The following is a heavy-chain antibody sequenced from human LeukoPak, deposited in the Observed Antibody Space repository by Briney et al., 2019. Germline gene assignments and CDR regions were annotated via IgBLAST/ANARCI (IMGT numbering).Heavy chain of an antibody. J-gene: IGHJ4*02. CDR3: ASPRCSSTSCHGPFDY. D-gene: IGHD2-2*01. Sequence: ASVKVSCKASGYTFTSYYMHWVRQAPGQGLEWMGIINPSGGSTSYAQKFQGRVTMTRDTSTSTVYMELSSLRSEDTAVYYCASPRCSSTSCHGPFDYWGQGTLVTVSS. V-gene: IGHV1-46*01. CDR1: GYTFTSYY. CDR2: INPSGGST.